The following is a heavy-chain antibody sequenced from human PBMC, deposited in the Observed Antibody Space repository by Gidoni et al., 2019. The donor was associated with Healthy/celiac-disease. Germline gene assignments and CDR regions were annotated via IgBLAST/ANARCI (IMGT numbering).Heavy chain of an antibody. D-gene: IGHD6-19*01. J-gene: IGHJ5*01. V-gene: IGHV2-26*01. CDR2: IFSNDEK. CDR1: GFPLSNARMG. Sequence: QVTLKESGPVLVKPTETLTLTCTVSGFPLSNARMGLSWTRQPPGKALEWLAHIFSNDEKSYSTSLKSTLTISKDTSKSQVVLTMTNMDPVDTATYYCARTGYSSGWYDYWGQGTLVTVSS. CDR3: ARTGYSSGWYDY.